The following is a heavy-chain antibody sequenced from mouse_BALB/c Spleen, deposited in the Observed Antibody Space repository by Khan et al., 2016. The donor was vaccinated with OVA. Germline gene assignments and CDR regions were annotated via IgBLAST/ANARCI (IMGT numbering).Heavy chain of an antibody. V-gene: IGHV3-1*02. Sequence: EVQLQESGPDLVKPSQSLSLTCTVTGYSITSGYSWHRIRQFPGNKLEWMAYIYYSGIINYNPSLKSRISITRDTSKNQFFLQLNSVTNEDTATYYSARDGNYMDYWGQGTSVTVSS. CDR3: ARDGNYMDY. D-gene: IGHD2-1*01. CDR1: GYSITSGYS. J-gene: IGHJ4*01. CDR2: IYYSGII.